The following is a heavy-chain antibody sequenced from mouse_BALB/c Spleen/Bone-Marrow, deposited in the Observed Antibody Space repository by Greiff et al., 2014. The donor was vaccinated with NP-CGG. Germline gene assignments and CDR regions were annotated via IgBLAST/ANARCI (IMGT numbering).Heavy chain of an antibody. CDR2: ISSGGST. CDR3: ARDDYDDQYYFDY. V-gene: IGHV5-6-5*01. CDR1: GFTFSSYA. D-gene: IGHD2-4*01. J-gene: IGHJ2*01. Sequence: EVNVVESGGDLVKPGGSLKLSCAASGFTFSSYAMSWVRQTPEKRLEWVAFISSGGSTYYPDSVKGRFTISSDNARNILYLQMSSLRSEDTAMYYCARDDYDDQYYFDYWGQGTTLTVSS.